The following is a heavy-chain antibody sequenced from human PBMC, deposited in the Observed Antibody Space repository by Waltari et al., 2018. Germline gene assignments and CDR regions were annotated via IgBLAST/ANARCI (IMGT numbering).Heavy chain of an antibody. Sequence: QVQLQESGPGLVKPSETLSLTCAVSGYSISSGYYWCWIRQPPGKGLEWIGSIYHSGSTYYNPSLKSRVTISVDTSKNQFSLKLSSVTAADTAVYYCVCITMIVVGHYYYYYMDVWGKGTTVTVSS. CDR2: IYHSGST. V-gene: IGHV4-38-2*01. J-gene: IGHJ6*03. D-gene: IGHD3-22*01. CDR1: GYSISSGYY. CDR3: VCITMIVVGHYYYYYMDV.